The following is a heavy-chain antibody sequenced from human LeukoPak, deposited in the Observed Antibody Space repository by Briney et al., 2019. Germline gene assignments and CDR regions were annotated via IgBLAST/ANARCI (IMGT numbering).Heavy chain of an antibody. Sequence: PSETLSLTCAVYGGSFSGYYWSWIRQPPGKGLEWIGEINHSGSTNYNPSLKSRVTISVDTSENQFSLKLSSVTAADTAVYYCARGRRVVVPAAMGPDNPPFDYWGQGTLVTVSS. CDR1: GGSFSGYY. V-gene: IGHV4-34*01. D-gene: IGHD2-2*01. CDR2: INHSGST. J-gene: IGHJ4*02. CDR3: ARGRRVVVPAAMGPDNPPFDY.